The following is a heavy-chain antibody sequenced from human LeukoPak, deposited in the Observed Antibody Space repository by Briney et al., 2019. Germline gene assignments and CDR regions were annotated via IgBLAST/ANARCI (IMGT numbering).Heavy chain of an antibody. J-gene: IGHJ4*02. V-gene: IGHV1-69*04. Sequence: ASVTVSCKASGGTFSSYAISWVRQAPGQGLEWMGRIIPILGIANYAQKFQGRVTITADKSTSTAYMEPSSLRSEDTAVYYCARDSGYYDSSGYEGYWGQGTLVTVSS. CDR2: IIPILGIA. D-gene: IGHD3-22*01. CDR3: ARDSGYYDSSGYEGY. CDR1: GGTFSSYA.